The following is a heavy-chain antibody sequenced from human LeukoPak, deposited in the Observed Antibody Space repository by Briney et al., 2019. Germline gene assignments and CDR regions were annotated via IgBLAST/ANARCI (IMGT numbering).Heavy chain of an antibody. Sequence: ASVKVSCKASGYTFTRYYMHWVRQAPGQGREWMGWINPNSGGTNYAQKFQGRVTMTRDTSISTAYMELSRLRSDDTAVYYCARSPHILTGENFDYWGQGTLVTVSS. CDR3: ARSPHILTGENFDY. CDR2: INPNSGGT. D-gene: IGHD3-9*01. V-gene: IGHV1-2*02. J-gene: IGHJ4*02. CDR1: GYTFTRYY.